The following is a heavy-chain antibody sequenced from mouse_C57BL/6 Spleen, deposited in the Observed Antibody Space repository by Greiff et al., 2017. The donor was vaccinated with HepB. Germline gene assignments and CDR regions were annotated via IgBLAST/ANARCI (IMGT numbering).Heavy chain of an antibody. CDR3: TRSHYSNPSFAY. D-gene: IGHD2-5*01. Sequence: QVQLQQSGAELVRPGASVTLSCKASGYTFTDYEMHWVKQTPVHGLEWIGAIDPETGGTAYNQKFKGKAILTADKSSSTAYMELRSLTSEDSAVYYCTRSHYSNPSFAYWGQGTLVTVSA. CDR1: GYTFTDYE. CDR2: IDPETGGT. V-gene: IGHV1-15*01. J-gene: IGHJ3*01.